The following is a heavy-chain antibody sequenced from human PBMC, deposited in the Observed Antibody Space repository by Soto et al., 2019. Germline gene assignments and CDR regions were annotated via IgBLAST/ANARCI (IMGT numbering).Heavy chain of an antibody. CDR2: INPNSGDT. CDR3: SRGRPPYDSSTYHCCYYYGIDV. Sequence: QVQLVQSGAEVMKPGASVKVSCKASGYSFTDYYMQCVRQSPGQGLEWMGWINPNSGDTYFAQKFQGRVTMTWDTDISTAYMEMCRMISDDTDVYFCSRGRPPYDSSTYHCCYYYGIDVWGQGTTGTFSS. D-gene: IGHD3-22*01. J-gene: IGHJ6*02. CDR1: GYSFTDYY. V-gene: IGHV1-2*02.